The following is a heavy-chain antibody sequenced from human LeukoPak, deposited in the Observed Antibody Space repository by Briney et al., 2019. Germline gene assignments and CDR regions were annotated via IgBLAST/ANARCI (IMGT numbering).Heavy chain of an antibody. CDR3: ARERGMTTVYFDY. D-gene: IGHD4-11*01. J-gene: IGHJ4*02. V-gene: IGHV4-38-2*02. Sequence: SETLSLTCTVSGYSISSGFHWGWIRQSPGKGLEWIGSIYHSGSTHYNPSLKSRVTISVDRSKNQFSLKLSSVTAADTAVYYCARERGMTTVYFDYWGQGTLVTVSS. CDR2: IYHSGST. CDR1: GYSISSGFH.